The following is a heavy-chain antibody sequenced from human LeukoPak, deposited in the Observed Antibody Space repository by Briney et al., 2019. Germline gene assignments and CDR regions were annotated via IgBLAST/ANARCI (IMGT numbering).Heavy chain of an antibody. CDR3: ARKDSGSLDYYYYGMDV. CDR2: IIPIFGTA. CDR1: GGTFSSYA. V-gene: IGHV1-69*13. Sequence: ASVKVSCKASGGTFSSYAISWVRQAPGQWLEWMGGIIPIFGTANYAQKFQGRVTITADESTSTAYMELSSLRSEDTAVYYCARKDSGSLDYYYYGMDVWGQGTTVTVSS. D-gene: IGHD1-26*01. J-gene: IGHJ6*02.